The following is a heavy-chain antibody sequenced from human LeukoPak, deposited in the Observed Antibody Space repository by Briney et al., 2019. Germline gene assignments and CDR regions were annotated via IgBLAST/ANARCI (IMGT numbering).Heavy chain of an antibody. Sequence: GGSLRLSCSASGFSFSSYAMNWVRQAPGKGLEWVAAISGSGVSTRDADSVKGRFTISRDNSKNTLYLQMSSLRAEDTAVYYCAKDHMSSPVTYGYSFDSWGQGTLVTVSS. CDR3: AKDHMSSPVTYGYSFDS. D-gene: IGHD5-18*01. CDR1: GFSFSSYA. J-gene: IGHJ4*02. V-gene: IGHV3-23*01. CDR2: ISGSGVST.